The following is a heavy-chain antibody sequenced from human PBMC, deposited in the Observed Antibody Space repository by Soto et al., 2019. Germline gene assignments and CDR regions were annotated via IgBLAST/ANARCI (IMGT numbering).Heavy chain of an antibody. J-gene: IGHJ6*02. CDR1: GFTFCSCS. V-gene: IGHV3-48*02. CDR3: ARGKTGYYGMDV. Sequence: GGSLRRSCAASGFTFCSCSMNWVRQAPGKGLEWVSYISGSSSTIYYADSVRGRFTISRDNAKNSLYLQMNSLRDEDTAVYYCARGKTGYYGMDVWGQGTTVTVSS. CDR2: ISGSSSTI. D-gene: IGHD3-9*01.